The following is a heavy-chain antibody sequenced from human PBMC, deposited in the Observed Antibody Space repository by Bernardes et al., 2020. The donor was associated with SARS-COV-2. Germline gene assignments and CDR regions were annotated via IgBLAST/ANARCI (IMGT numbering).Heavy chain of an antibody. J-gene: IGHJ6*02. CDR3: ARGVQGVIITSPYYYGMDV. Sequence: SEPLSLTCTVSGGSISSYYWSWIRQPPGKGLEWIGYIYNSGSTNYNPSLKSRVTISVDTSKNHFSLKLSSVIAADTAVYYCARGVQGVIITSPYYYGMDVWGQGTTVTVTS. V-gene: IGHV4-59*01. D-gene: IGHD3-10*01. CDR1: GGSISSYY. CDR2: IYNSGST.